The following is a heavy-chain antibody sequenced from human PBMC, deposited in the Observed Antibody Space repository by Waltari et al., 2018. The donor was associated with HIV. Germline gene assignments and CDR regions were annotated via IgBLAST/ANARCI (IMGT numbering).Heavy chain of an antibody. CDR2: VIPLFGTV. V-gene: IGHV1-69*01. CDR1: GGTVSSYA. D-gene: IGHD3-3*01. Sequence: QVQLVQSGAEVKKPGSPVKVSCKSSGGTVSSYAVSWVRQATGQGLEGMGGVIPLFGTVHYAQKVQGRVTITANGSTSTVYMGLSSLRSEETAVYYCARDKAHNDVWSGYVSWGQGTLVTVSS. J-gene: IGHJ5*02. CDR3: ARDKAHNDVWSGYVS.